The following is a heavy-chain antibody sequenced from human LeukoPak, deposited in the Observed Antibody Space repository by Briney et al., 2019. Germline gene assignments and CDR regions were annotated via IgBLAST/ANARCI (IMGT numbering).Heavy chain of an antibody. V-gene: IGHV3-23*01. J-gene: IGHJ4*02. D-gene: IGHD4-23*01. CDR2: ISGSGGTT. CDR1: GFTFSNYA. CDR3: ARERGSSGGNTNGYFDY. Sequence: PGGSLRLSCAASGFTFSNYAMSWVRQAPGKGLEWASVISGSGGTTYSADSVKGRFTISRDNSKNTLYLQMNSLRAEDTAAYYCARERGSSGGNTNGYFDYWGQGALVTVSS.